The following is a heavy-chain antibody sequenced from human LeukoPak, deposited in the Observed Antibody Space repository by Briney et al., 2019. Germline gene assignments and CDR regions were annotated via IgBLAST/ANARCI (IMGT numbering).Heavy chain of an antibody. CDR2: IKSKTDGGTA. J-gene: IGHJ4*02. V-gene: IGHV3-15*01. D-gene: IGHD2/OR15-2a*01. Sequence: GRSLRLSCAASGFTFSTYAMHWVRQAPGKGLEWVGRIKSKTDGGTADYAAPVKGRFTISRDDSENMLYLQMNSLKTEDTAVYYCTTFLTWAFDYWGQGTLVTVSS. CDR3: TTFLTWAFDY. CDR1: GFTFSTYA.